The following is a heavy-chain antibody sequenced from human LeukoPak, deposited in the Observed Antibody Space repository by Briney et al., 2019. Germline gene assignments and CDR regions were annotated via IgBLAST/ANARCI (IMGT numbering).Heavy chain of an antibody. CDR2: ISWNSGRI. CDR1: GLTFDNYA. V-gene: IGHV3-9*01. J-gene: IGHJ3*01. CDR3: AKARVGDSSGYYADALDV. D-gene: IGHD3-22*01. Sequence: GGSLRLSCAASGLTFDNYAMHWVRQAPGKGLEWVSGISWNSGRIAYADSVKGRFIISRDNARDSLYLQMNSLRAEDTALYYCAKARVGDSSGYYADALDVWGQGTMVTVSS.